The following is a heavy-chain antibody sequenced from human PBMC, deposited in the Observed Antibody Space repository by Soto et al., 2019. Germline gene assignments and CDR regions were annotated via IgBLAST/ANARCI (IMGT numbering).Heavy chain of an antibody. Sequence: SETLSLTCTVSGASISISSYYWAWIRQPPGKGLEWIGSMYYSGSTYSNPSLKSRVTMSVDTPKKQFSLILSSVTAADTAVYYCAAMLIVGATPYYFEYWDEGNLVTVSS. D-gene: IGHD1-26*01. CDR1: GASISISSYY. CDR2: MYYSGST. CDR3: AAMLIVGATPYYFEY. J-gene: IGHJ4*01. V-gene: IGHV4-39*01.